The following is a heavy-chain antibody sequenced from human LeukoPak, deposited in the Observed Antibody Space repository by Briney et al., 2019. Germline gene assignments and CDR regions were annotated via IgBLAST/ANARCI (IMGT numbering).Heavy chain of an antibody. V-gene: IGHV7-4-1*02. CDR2: INTNTGHP. J-gene: IGHJ4*02. D-gene: IGHD3-22*01. CDR3: ARGLSDYYYDSSGYPL. Sequence: GASVKVSCKASGYTFTDYAMNWVRQAPGQGLEWMGWINTNTGHPTYAQGFTGRFVFSLDTSVSTAYLQISGLKAEDTAVYYCARGLSDYYYDSSGYPLWGQGTLVTVSS. CDR1: GYTFTDYA.